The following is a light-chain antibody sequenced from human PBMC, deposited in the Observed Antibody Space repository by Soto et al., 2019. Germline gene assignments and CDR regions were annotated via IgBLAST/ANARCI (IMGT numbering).Light chain of an antibody. V-gene: IGKV3-20*01. J-gene: IGKJ2*01. CDR3: QQYASSPVYT. Sequence: EIVLTQSPGTLSLSPGERATLSCRASQSVSSSYLAWYQQKPGQAPRLLIYGASSRATGIPDRFSGSGSGTDFPLTISRLEPEDFAVYYWQQYASSPVYTFGQGTKLEIK. CDR1: QSVSSSY. CDR2: GAS.